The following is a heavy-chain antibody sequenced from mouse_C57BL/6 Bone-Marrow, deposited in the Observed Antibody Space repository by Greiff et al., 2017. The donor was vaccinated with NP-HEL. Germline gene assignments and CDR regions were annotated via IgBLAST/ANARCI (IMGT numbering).Heavy chain of an antibody. CDR2: IYPGNSDT. CDR3: TRTFYYDYDEGDY. CDR1: GYTFTSYW. V-gene: IGHV1-5*01. J-gene: IGHJ2*01. Sequence: EVQLQQSGTVLARPGASVKMSCKPSGYTFTSYWMHWVKQRPGQGLEWIGAIYPGNSDTSYNQKFKGKAKLTAVTSASTAYMELSSLTNEDSAVYYCTRTFYYDYDEGDYWGQGTTLTVSS. D-gene: IGHD2-4*01.